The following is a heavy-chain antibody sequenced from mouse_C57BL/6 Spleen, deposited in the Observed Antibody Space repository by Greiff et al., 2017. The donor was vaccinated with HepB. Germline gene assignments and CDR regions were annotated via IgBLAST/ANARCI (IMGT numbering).Heavy chain of an antibody. CDR1: GYAFSSYW. Sequence: QVQLQQSGAELVKPGASVKISCKASGYAFSSYWMNWVKQRPGKGLEWIGQIYPGDGDTNYNGKFKGKATLTADKTSRTAYMQLRSLTSEDYAVYFCARYDGSWYFDVWGTGTTVTVSS. J-gene: IGHJ1*03. CDR3: ARYDGSWYFDV. D-gene: IGHD2-3*01. CDR2: IYPGDGDT. V-gene: IGHV1-80*01.